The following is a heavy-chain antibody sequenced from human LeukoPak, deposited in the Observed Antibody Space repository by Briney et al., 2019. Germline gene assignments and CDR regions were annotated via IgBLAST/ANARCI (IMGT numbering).Heavy chain of an antibody. D-gene: IGHD1-1*01. CDR2: ISSDGSKN. CDR1: GFTFSNYG. Sequence: GGSLRLSCAASGFTFSNYGMHWVRQTPGKGLEWVALISSDGSKNIYADSVKGRFTISRDNSKNTVYLQMNSLRAEDTAVYYCVKGLVQTTMSYSIDYWGQGALVTVSS. J-gene: IGHJ4*02. CDR3: VKGLVQTTMSYSIDY. V-gene: IGHV3-30*18.